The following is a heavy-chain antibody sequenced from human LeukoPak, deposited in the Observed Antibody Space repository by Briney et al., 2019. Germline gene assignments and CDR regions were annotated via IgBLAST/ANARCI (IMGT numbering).Heavy chain of an antibody. V-gene: IGHV4-31*03. J-gene: IGHJ5*02. Sequence: PSETLSLTCTVSGGSISSGGYYWSWIRQHPGKGLEWIGYIYYSGSTYYNPSLKSRVTISVDTSKNQFSLKLSSVTAADTAVYYCARLDPEGWFDPWGQGTLVTVSS. CDR2: IYYSGST. CDR1: GGSISSGGYY. D-gene: IGHD5-18*01. CDR3: ARLDPEGWFDP.